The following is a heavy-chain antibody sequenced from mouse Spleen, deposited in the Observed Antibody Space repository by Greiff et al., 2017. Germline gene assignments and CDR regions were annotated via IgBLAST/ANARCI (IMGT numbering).Heavy chain of an antibody. CDR1: GYTFTDYY. J-gene: IGHJ3*01. V-gene: IGHV1-26*01. D-gene: IGHD2-1*01. CDR2: INPNNGGT. CDR3: AQGGYGNYEAWFAY. Sequence: EVQLQQSGPELVKPGASVKISCKASGYTFTDYYMNWVKQSHGKSLEWIGDINPNNGGTSYNQKFKGKATLTVDKSSSTAYMELRSLTSEDSAVYYCAQGGYGNYEAWFAYWGQGTLVTVSA.